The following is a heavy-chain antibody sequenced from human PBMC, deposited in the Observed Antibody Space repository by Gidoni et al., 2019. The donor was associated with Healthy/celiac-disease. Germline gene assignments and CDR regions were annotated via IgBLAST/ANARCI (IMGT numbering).Heavy chain of an antibody. V-gene: IGHV1-46*01. CDR3: ARDQAQKSKQGTFDY. J-gene: IGHJ4*02. D-gene: IGHD7-27*01. Sequence: QVQLVQSGAEVKKLGASVKVSCKASGYTSPSYYIHWVRQAPGQGLEWMGIINPSGGSTSYAQKFQGRVTMTRDTSTSTVYMELSSLRSEDTAVYYCARDQAQKSKQGTFDYWGQGTLVTVSS. CDR2: INPSGGST. CDR1: GYTSPSYY.